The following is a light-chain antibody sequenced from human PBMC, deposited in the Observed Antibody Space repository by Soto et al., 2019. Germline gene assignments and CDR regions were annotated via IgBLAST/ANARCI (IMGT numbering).Light chain of an antibody. CDR3: QHYGGSPAYT. Sequence: EIVLTQSPAILSLSPGERATLSCRASQSVSTYLAWYQQKPGQAPRLLIYDTSNRASGVPARFSGSGSGTDFTLTISSLEPEDFAVYYCQHYGGSPAYTFGQGTKLEI. CDR2: DTS. J-gene: IGKJ2*01. V-gene: IGKV3-11*01. CDR1: QSVSTY.